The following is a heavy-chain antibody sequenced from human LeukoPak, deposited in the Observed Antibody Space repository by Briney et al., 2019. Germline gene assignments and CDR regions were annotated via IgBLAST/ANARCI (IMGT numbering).Heavy chain of an antibody. CDR2: ISGSGRDT. CDR1: GFNFSSYG. J-gene: IGHJ4*02. CDR3: AKGQISRSDRFDY. D-gene: IGHD3-3*02. Sequence: GSLILSCAASGFNFSSYGMTWVRQAPGKGLEWVSIISGSGRDTYYADSVKGRFTISRDKSKNTLYLQMNSLRAEDTAVYYCAKGQISRSDRFDYWGQGTLVTVSS. V-gene: IGHV3-23*01.